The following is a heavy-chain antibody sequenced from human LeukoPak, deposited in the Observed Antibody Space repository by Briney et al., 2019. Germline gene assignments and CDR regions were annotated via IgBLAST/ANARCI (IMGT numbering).Heavy chain of an antibody. CDR1: GFTFSSYA. Sequence: PGGSLRLSCAASGFTFSSYAMSWVRQAPGKGLEWVSAISGSGYSTYYADSVKGRFTISRDNSKNTLYLQMNSLRAEDTAVYYCAKDLFDDTSGYPSPFDYWGQGTLVTVSS. CDR3: AKDLFDDTSGYPSPFDY. D-gene: IGHD3-22*01. CDR2: ISGSGYST. V-gene: IGHV3-23*01. J-gene: IGHJ4*02.